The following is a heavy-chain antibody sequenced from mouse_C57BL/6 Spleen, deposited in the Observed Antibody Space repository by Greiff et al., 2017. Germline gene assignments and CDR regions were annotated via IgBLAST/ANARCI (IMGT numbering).Heavy chain of an antibody. CDR2: IIPGSGGT. CDR3: ARGGDWDEEGYFDV. CDR1: GYAFTNYL. V-gene: IGHV1-54*01. J-gene: IGHJ1*03. D-gene: IGHD4-1*01. Sequence: QVHVKQSGAELVRPGTSVKVSCKASGYAFTNYLIEWVKQRPGQGLEWIGVIIPGSGGTNYNEKFKGKATLTADKSSSTAYMQLSSLTSEDSAVDFCARGGDWDEEGYFDVWGTGTTVTVSS.